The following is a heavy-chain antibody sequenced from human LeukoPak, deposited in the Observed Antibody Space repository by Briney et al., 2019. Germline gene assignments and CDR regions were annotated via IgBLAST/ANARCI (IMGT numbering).Heavy chain of an antibody. Sequence: GGSLRLSCAASGFTFRNYEMNWVRQAPGKGLEWVSAIYTGGTTYYADSVKGRFTISRDNSKNTLYLQMNSLRAEDTAVYYCARDKLGSGYSSDFDYWGQGTLVTVSS. V-gene: IGHV3-66*02. CDR2: IYTGGTT. CDR3: ARDKLGSGYSSDFDY. D-gene: IGHD6-19*01. CDR1: GFTFRNYE. J-gene: IGHJ4*02.